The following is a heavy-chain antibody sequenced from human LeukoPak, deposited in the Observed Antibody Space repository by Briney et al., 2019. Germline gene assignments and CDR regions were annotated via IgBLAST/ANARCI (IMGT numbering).Heavy chain of an antibody. Sequence: SETLPLTCAVYGGSFSGYYWSWIRQPPGKGLEWIGEINHSGSTNYNPSLKSRVTISVDTSKNQFSLKLSSVTAADTAVYYCASGPGIAAAHALDYWGQGTLVTVSS. CDR1: GGSFSGYY. D-gene: IGHD6-13*01. V-gene: IGHV4-34*01. J-gene: IGHJ4*02. CDR2: INHSGST. CDR3: ASGPGIAAAHALDY.